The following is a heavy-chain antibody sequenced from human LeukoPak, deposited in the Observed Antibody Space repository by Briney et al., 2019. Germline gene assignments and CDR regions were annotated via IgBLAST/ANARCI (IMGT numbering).Heavy chain of an antibody. Sequence: SETLSLTCTVSGGSISSYYWSWIRQPPGKGLEWIAYLFYSGSTDYNPSLESRVTISVDTSKNQFSLKLRSVTAADTAVYYCASVALIRRVTDFDYWGERNLVTVSS. CDR1: GGSISSYY. J-gene: IGHJ4*02. D-gene: IGHD4-23*01. CDR3: ASVALIRRVTDFDY. CDR2: LFYSGST. V-gene: IGHV4-59*01.